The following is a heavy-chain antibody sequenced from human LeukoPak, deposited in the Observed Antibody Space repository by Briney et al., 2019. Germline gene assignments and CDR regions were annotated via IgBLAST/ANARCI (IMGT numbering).Heavy chain of an antibody. Sequence: PGGSLRLSCAASGFTFSTYSVSWVRQAPGKGLEWVSAISGSGGSTYYADSVKGRFTISRDNSKNTLDLQMNSLRAEDTAIYYCAKDPLEQWGQGTLVTVSS. CDR2: ISGSGGST. CDR1: GFTFSTYS. CDR3: AKDPLEQ. V-gene: IGHV3-23*01. J-gene: IGHJ4*02.